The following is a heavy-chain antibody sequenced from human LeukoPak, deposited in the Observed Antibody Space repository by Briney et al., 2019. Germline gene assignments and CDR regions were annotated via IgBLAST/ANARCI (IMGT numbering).Heavy chain of an antibody. J-gene: IGHJ3*02. D-gene: IGHD3-3*01. CDR2: IIPIFGTA. CDR1: GGTFSSYA. V-gene: IGHV1-69*01. CDR3: ARRRLRSNAFDI. Sequence: ASVKVSCKASGGTFSSYAISWVRQAPGQGLEWMGGIIPIFGTANYAQKFQGRVTITADESTSTAYMELRSLRSDDTAVYYCARRRLRSNAFDIWGQGTMVTVSS.